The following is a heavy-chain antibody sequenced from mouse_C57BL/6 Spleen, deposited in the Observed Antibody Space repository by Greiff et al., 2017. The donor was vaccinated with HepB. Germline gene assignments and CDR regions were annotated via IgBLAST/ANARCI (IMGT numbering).Heavy chain of an antibody. D-gene: IGHD1-1*01. Sequence: QVQLQQSGPGLVQPSPSLSITCTVSGFSLTSYGVHWVRQSPGKGLEWLGVIWRGGSTDYNAAFMSRLSITKDNSKSQVFFKMNSLQADDTAIYYCAKNLITTVVEGAMDYWGQGTSVTVSS. J-gene: IGHJ4*01. CDR1: GFSLTSYG. CDR3: AKNLITTVVEGAMDY. V-gene: IGHV2-5*01. CDR2: IWRGGST.